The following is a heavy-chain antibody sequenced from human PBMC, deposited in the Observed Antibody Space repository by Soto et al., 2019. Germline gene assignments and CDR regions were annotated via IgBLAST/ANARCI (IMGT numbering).Heavy chain of an antibody. D-gene: IGHD2-2*01. J-gene: IGHJ3*02. CDR3: ARDQAGYQLLEGDDAFDI. CDR2: IKQDGSEK. V-gene: IGHV3-7*01. Sequence: GGSLRLSCAASGFTFSSYWMSWVRQAPGKGLEWVANIKQDGSEKYYVDSVKGRFTISRDNAKNSLYLQMNSLRAEDTAVYYCARDQAGYQLLEGDDAFDIWGQGTMVTVSS. CDR1: GFTFSSYW.